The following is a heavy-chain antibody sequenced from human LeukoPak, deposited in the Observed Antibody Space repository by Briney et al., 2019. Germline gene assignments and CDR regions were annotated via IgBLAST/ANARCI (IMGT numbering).Heavy chain of an antibody. D-gene: IGHD4-17*01. V-gene: IGHV4-39*01. J-gene: IGHJ4*02. CDR1: GGSISSSNYY. Sequence: PSETLSLTCTVSGGSISSSNYYWGWIRQPPGKGLGWIGSIYYSGSTYYNPSLKSRLTISVDTSKNQFSLKLSSVTAADTAVYYCARHGSDYGDLYYFDYWGQGTLVTVSS. CDR2: IYYSGST. CDR3: ARHGSDYGDLYYFDY.